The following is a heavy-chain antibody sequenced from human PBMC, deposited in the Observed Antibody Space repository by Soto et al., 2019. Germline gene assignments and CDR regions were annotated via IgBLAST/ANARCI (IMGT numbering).Heavy chain of an antibody. CDR3: ARAGTYYDFWSGPPNDGMDV. CDR1: GGSVSSGSYY. CDR2: IYYSGST. D-gene: IGHD3-3*01. V-gene: IGHV4-61*01. J-gene: IGHJ6*02. Sequence: KPSETLSLTCTVSGGSVSSGSYYWSWIRQPPGKGLEWIGYIYYSGSTNYNPPLKSRVTISVDTSKNQFSLKLSSVTAADTAVYYCARAGTYYDFWSGPPNDGMDVWGQGTTVTVSS.